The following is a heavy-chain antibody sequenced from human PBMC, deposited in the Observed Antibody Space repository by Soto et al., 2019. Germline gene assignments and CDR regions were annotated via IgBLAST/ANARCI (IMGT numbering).Heavy chain of an antibody. D-gene: IGHD2-21*02. CDR2: IIPILGTA. CDR3: ARGGYCGGDCYSLDFDY. J-gene: IGHJ4*02. Sequence: QVQLVQSGAEVKKPGSSVKVSCKASGGTFSSYAISWVRQAPGQGLEWMGGIIPILGTANYAQKFQGRVTITADKSTSTAYIELSSLRSEDTAVYYCARGGYCGGDCYSLDFDYWGQGTLVTVSS. CDR1: GGTFSSYA. V-gene: IGHV1-69*06.